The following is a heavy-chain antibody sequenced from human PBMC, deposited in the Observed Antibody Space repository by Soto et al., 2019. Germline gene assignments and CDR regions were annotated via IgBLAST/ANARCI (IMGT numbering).Heavy chain of an antibody. J-gene: IGHJ6*03. Sequence: QVQLVESGGGLVKPGGSLRLSCAASGCTFSDYYMSWIRQAPGKGLEWVSYISSSGSTIYYADSVKARFTISRDNAKNSLYLQMNSLRAEDTAVYYCASDRSYGGYYYYYMDVWGKGTTVTVSS. V-gene: IGHV3-11*01. CDR1: GCTFSDYY. CDR3: ASDRSYGGYYYYYMDV. CDR2: ISSSGSTI. D-gene: IGHD4-17*01.